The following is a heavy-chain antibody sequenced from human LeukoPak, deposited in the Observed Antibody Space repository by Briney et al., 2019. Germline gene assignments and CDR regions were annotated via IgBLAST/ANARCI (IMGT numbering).Heavy chain of an antibody. CDR3: ARDPVFPYYYDSSGYCDY. CDR1: GYTFTGYY. V-gene: IGHV1-2*02. CDR2: INPNSGGT. D-gene: IGHD3-22*01. J-gene: IGHJ4*02. Sequence: ASVKVSCKPSGYTFTGYYMHWVRQAPGQGLEWMGWINPNSGGTNYAQKFQGRVTMTRDTSISTAYMELSRLRSDDTAVYYCARDPVFPYYYDSSGYCDYWGQGTLVTVSS.